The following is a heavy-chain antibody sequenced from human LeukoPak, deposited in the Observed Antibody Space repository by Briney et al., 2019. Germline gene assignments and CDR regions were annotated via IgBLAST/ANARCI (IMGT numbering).Heavy chain of an antibody. CDR2: ISSSGSTI. J-gene: IGHJ4*02. V-gene: IGHV3-11*04. D-gene: IGHD6-13*01. Sequence: PGGSLRLSCAASGFTFSDYYMSWIRQAPGKGLEWVSYISSSGSTIYYADSVKGRFTISRDNAKNSLYLQMNSLRAEDTAVYYCARPTDSNTWYYFEYWGQGTLVTVSS. CDR3: ARPTDSNTWYYFEY. CDR1: GFTFSDYY.